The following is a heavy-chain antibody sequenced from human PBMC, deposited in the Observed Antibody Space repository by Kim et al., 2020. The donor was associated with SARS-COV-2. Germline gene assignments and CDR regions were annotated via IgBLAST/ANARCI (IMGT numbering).Heavy chain of an antibody. V-gene: IGHV1-69*04. CDR1: GGTFSSYA. J-gene: IGHJ6*02. Sequence: SVKVSCKASGGTFSSYAISWVRQAPGQGLEWMGRIIPILGIANYAQKFQGRVTITADKSTSTAYMELSSLRSEDTAVYYCARATSHGDRGQYYYGMDVWGQGTTVTVSS. CDR3: ARATSHGDRGQYYYGMDV. CDR2: IIPILGIA. D-gene: IGHD4-17*01.